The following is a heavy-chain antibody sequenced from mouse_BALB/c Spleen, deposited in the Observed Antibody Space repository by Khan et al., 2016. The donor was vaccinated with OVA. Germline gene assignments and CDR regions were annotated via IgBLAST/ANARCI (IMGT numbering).Heavy chain of an antibody. J-gene: IGHJ3*01. CDR3: ARSTYRYAFAY. CDR1: GDSITSGY. Sequence: EVQLQESGPSLVKPSQTLSLTCSVTGDSITSGYWSWIRKFPGNKLEYMGYMIYRGNTYYNPSLKSRISITRHPSKHQYYLQLNSVTTEDTATYYCARSTYRYAFAYWGQGTLVTVSA. CDR2: MIYRGNT. V-gene: IGHV3-8*02. D-gene: IGHD2-14*01.